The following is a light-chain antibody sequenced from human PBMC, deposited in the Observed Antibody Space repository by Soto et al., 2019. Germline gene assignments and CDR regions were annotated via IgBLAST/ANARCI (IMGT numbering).Light chain of an antibody. Sequence: DIPMTPSPSSMSASVGDSVTITCRAMQSISRWLAWYQEKPGKAPKILLYDASNLDSGVPSRFSGSGSETDFPLTISRLQPDDVATYYCQQYSSYWTFGQGTKVEI. V-gene: IGKV1-5*01. CDR3: QQYSSYWT. CDR2: DAS. CDR1: QSISRW. J-gene: IGKJ1*01.